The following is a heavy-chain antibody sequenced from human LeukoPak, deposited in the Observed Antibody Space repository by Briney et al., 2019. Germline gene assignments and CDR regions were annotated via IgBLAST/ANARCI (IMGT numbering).Heavy chain of an antibody. CDR3: ARPAAGTRYFQH. J-gene: IGHJ1*01. Sequence: SETLSLTCAVYGGSFSGYYWSWIRQPPGKGLEWIGEINHSGSTNYNPSLKSRVTISVDTSKNQFSLKLSSVTAADTAVYYCARPAAGTRYFQHWARAPWSPSPQ. V-gene: IGHV4-34*01. CDR1: GGSFSGYY. D-gene: IGHD6-13*01. CDR2: INHSGST.